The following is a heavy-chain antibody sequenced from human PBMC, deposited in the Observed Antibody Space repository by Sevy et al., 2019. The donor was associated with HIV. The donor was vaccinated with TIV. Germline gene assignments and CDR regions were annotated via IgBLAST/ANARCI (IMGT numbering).Heavy chain of an antibody. CDR1: GFTFTKFP. J-gene: IGHJ4*02. CDR3: VRTAGLTGSYEY. D-gene: IGHD3-9*01. V-gene: IGHV3-30-3*01. CDR2: ISFNGNHE. Sequence: GGYLRLSCAASGFTFTKFPMHWVRKAPGRGLEWVAIISFNGNHEFYADSVKGSFTISRDNSKSTLYLQMNSLRREDTAVYYCVRTAGLTGSYEYWGQGTQVTVSS.